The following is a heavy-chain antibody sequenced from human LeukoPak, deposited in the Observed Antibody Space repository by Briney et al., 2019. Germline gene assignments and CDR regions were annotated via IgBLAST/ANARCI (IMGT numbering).Heavy chain of an antibody. D-gene: IGHD3-9*01. V-gene: IGHV4-39*01. CDR3: AIQGYNALTTYWMGHEGV. Sequence: PSETLSLTCSVSGASISSSDYFWAWIRQPPGKGLEWIGSIYYSGSTYYNPSLRGRVTISIDTSKNQFSVKLTTVTAADTAVYYCAIQGYNALTTYWMGHEGVWGQGTLVTVSS. CDR1: GASISSSDYF. J-gene: IGHJ4*02. CDR2: IYYSGST.